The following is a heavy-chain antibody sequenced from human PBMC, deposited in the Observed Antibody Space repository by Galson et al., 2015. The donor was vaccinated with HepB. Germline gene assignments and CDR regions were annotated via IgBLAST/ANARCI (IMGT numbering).Heavy chain of an antibody. CDR2: ISANSGNT. J-gene: IGHJ4*02. CDR1: GYTFTTNG. Sequence: QSGAEMKKPGASVRVSCKASGYTFTTNGISWVRQAPGQGLEWMGWISANSGNTKYAQNFQERVTLTRDTSTSTVYLELRNLRSDDTAAYYCARDRDYRFDYWGQGTLVTVSS. D-gene: IGHD4/OR15-4a*01. V-gene: IGHV1-18*04. CDR3: ARDRDYRFDY.